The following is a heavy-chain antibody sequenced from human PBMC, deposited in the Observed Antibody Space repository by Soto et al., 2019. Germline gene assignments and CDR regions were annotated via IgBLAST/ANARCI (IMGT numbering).Heavy chain of an antibody. CDR3: ARDLRGSSGNYGPAY. D-gene: IGHD1-26*01. J-gene: IGHJ4*02. CDR1: GFTFSSFW. CDR2: ISTDGTST. Sequence: GGSLRLSCAASGFTFSSFWMHWVRQVPGKGLVWVSRISTDGTSTTYADSVKGRFTISRDNAKNSLYLQMNSLRAEDTAVYYCARDLRGSSGNYGPAYWGQGTLVTVSS. V-gene: IGHV3-74*01.